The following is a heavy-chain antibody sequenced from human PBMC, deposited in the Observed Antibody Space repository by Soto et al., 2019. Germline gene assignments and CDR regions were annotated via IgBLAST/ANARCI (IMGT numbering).Heavy chain of an antibody. Sequence: PSETLSLACTVSGGSISSGGYYWSWIRQHPGKGLEWIGYIYYSGSTYYNPSLKSRVTISVDTSKNQFSLKLSSVTAADTAVYYCARASRIAPRAHAYWGQGTLVTVSS. CDR1: GGSISSGGYY. V-gene: IGHV4-31*03. CDR3: ARASRIAPRAHAY. CDR2: IYYSGST. D-gene: IGHD6-6*01. J-gene: IGHJ4*02.